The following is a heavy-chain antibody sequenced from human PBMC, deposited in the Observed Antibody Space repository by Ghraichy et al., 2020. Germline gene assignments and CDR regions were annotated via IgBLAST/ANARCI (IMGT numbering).Heavy chain of an antibody. CDR1: GFTFSSYS. CDR3: AISEDYDSSGYYNFQH. V-gene: IGHV3-48*02. J-gene: IGHJ1*01. CDR2: ISSSSSTI. D-gene: IGHD3-22*01. Sequence: GGSLRLSCAASGFTFSSYSMNWVRQAPGKGLEWVSYISSSSSTIYYADSVKGRFTISRDNAKNSLYLQMNSLRDEDTAVYYCAISEDYDSSGYYNFQHWGQGTLVTVSS.